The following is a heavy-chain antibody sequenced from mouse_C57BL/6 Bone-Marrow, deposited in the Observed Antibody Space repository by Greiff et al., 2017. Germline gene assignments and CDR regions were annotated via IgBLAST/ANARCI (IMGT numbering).Heavy chain of an antibody. D-gene: IGHD2-14*01. CDR2: INPNNGGT. CDR3: VEDDRRGAMDY. CDR1: GYTFTDYY. J-gene: IGHJ4*01. Sequence: VQLQQSGPELVNPGASVKISCKASGYTFTDYYMNWVKQSHGKSLEWIGDINPNNGGTSYNQKFKGKATLTVDKSSSTAYMELRSLTSEDAAVYYCVEDDRRGAMDYWGQGTSVTVSS. V-gene: IGHV1-26*01.